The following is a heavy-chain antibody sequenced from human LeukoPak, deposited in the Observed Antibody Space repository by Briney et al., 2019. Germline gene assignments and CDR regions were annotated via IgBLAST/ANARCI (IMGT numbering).Heavy chain of an antibody. V-gene: IGHV1-8*01. Sequence: ASVKVSCKASVYTFTSYDINWVRQGTGQGLEWMGGMNGNSGNTGYAQKFQGRVTMTRNTSISTAYMELSSLRSEDTAVYYCARVIGVEQWLVRVTWFDPWGQGTLVTVSS. CDR2: MNGNSGNT. D-gene: IGHD6-19*01. CDR3: ARVIGVEQWLVRVTWFDP. CDR1: VYTFTSYD. J-gene: IGHJ5*02.